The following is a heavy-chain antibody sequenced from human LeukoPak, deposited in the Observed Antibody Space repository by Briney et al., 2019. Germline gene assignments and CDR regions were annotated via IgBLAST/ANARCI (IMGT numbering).Heavy chain of an antibody. CDR1: GYTFTSYG. D-gene: IGHD3-3*01. CDR3: ARGQNVLRFLEWFNWFDP. J-gene: IGHJ5*02. Sequence: ASVKVSCKASGYTFTSYGISWVRQAPGQGLEWMGWISAYNGNTNYAQKFQGRVTITTDESTSTAYMELSSLRSEDTAVYYCARGQNVLRFLEWFNWFDPWGQGTLVTVSS. CDR2: ISAYNGNT. V-gene: IGHV1-18*01.